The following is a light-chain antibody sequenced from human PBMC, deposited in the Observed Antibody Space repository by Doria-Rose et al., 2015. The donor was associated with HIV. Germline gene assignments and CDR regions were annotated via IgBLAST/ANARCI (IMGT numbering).Light chain of an antibody. CDR3: HQYGTSWT. Sequence: TRSPGTLSLSPGERATLSCRASQSFSSTYLAWYQQKPGQAPSLLIYDGSTRDTGIPDRFSASGSGTDFTLTINRLEPEDLALYYCHQYGTSWTFGQGTKVEI. V-gene: IGKV3-20*01. J-gene: IGKJ1*01. CDR1: QSFSSTY. CDR2: DGS.